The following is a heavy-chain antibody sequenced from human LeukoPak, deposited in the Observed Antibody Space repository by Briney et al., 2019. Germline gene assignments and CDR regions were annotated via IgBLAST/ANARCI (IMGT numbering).Heavy chain of an antibody. CDR1: GGSFSGYY. CDR2: INHSGST. Sequence: SETLTLTCAVYGGSFSGYYWSWIRQPPGKGLEWIGEINHSGSTNYNPSLKSRVTISVDTSKNQFSLKLSSVTAADTAVYYCARGENDYGDYFGQGTLVTVPS. V-gene: IGHV4-34*01. J-gene: IGHJ4*02. CDR3: ARGENDYGDY.